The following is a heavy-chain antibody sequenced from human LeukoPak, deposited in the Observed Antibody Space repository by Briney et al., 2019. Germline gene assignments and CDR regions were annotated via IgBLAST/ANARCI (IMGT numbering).Heavy chain of an antibody. V-gene: IGHV4-34*01. CDR2: INHSGST. CDR1: GGSFSGSY. Sequence: KPSETLSLTCAVYGGSFSGSYWTWIRQPPGKGLEWIGEINHSGSTNYNPSPKSRVTISLDTSKNQFSLRLSSVTAADTAVYYCARVMTTVTTFKTYSYGMDVWGQGTTVTVSS. D-gene: IGHD4-17*01. CDR3: ARVMTTVTTFKTYSYGMDV. J-gene: IGHJ6*02.